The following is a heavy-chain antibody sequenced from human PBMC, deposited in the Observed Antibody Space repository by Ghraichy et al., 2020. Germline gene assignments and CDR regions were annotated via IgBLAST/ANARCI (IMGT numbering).Heavy chain of an antibody. CDR1: GGSINSYF. D-gene: IGHD1-26*01. CDR3: AGLRSGSGSYYLL. CDR2: IYYTGST. Sequence: SQTLSLTCTVSGGSINSYFWNWIRQPPGKGLEWIGDIYYTGSTDYNPSLKSRVTMSIDTSKNLCSLKLISVTAADTAVYYSAGLRSGSGSYYLLWGQGTLVTVSP. V-gene: IGHV4-59*01. J-gene: IGHJ4*02.